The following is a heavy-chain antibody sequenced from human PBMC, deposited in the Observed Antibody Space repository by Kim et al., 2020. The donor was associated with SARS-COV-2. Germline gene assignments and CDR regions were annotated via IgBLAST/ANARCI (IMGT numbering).Heavy chain of an antibody. D-gene: IGHD6-13*01. Sequence: TTEYAASVKGRFTISRDDSKSIAYLQMNSLKTEDTAVYYCTREPRGYTGEWGQGTLVTVSS. CDR3: TREPRGYTGE. J-gene: IGHJ4*02. CDR2: TT. V-gene: IGHV3-49*02.